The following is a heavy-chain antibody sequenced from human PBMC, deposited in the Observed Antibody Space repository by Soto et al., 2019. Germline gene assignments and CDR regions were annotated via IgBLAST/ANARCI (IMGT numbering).Heavy chain of an antibody. J-gene: IGHJ4*02. D-gene: IGHD1-1*01. V-gene: IGHV4-39*01. CDR1: GGSISSSSYY. CDR2: IYYSGST. Sequence: QLQLQESGPGLVKPSETLSLTCTVSGGSISSSSYYWGWIRQPPGKGLEWIGSIYYSGSTYYNPSLKSRVTISVDTSKNQFSLKLSSVTAADTAVYYCARHGDFRVQSPCDYWGQGTLVTVSS. CDR3: ARHGDFRVQSPCDY.